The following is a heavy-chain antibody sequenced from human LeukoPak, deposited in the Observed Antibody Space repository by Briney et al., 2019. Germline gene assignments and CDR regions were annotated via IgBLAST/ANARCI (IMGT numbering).Heavy chain of an antibody. CDR1: GGTFSSYA. D-gene: IGHD4-17*01. V-gene: IGHV1-69*13. CDR3: ARYFADLVFYYYYGMDV. J-gene: IGHJ6*02. CDR2: IIPIFGTA. Sequence: SVKVSCKASGGTFSSYAISWVRQAPGQGLEWMGGIIPIFGTANYAQKFQGRVTITADESTSTAYMELSSLRSEDTAVYYCARYFADLVFYYYYGMDVWGQGTTVTVSS.